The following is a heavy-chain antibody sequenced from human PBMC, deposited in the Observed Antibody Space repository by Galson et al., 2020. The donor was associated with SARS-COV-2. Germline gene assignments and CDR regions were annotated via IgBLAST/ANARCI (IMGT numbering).Heavy chain of an antibody. CDR1: GFTFSSYW. D-gene: IGHD2-8*01. Sequence: TGGSLRLSCAASGFTFSSYWMSWVRQAPGKGLEWVANIKQDGSEKYYVDSVKGRFTISRDNAKNSLYLQMNSLRAEDTAVYYCARDPSPNKIGGRGILRDSYFDYWGQGTLVTVSS. CDR3: ARDPSPNKIGGRGILRDSYFDY. J-gene: IGHJ4*02. V-gene: IGHV3-7*01. CDR2: IKQDGSEK.